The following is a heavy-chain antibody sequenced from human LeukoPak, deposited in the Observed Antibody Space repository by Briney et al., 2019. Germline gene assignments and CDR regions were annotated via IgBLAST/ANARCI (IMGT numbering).Heavy chain of an antibody. J-gene: IGHJ4*02. V-gene: IGHV4-59*01. Sequence: SETLSLTCTVSGGSISGDSWSWIRQPQGKGLEWIGYIHYSGNTRENPPLKSRVTISVDTSRNQFSLRLSSVTAADTAIYFCARISLGGSSNYFDYWGQGTLVTVSS. D-gene: IGHD2-15*01. CDR1: GGSISGDS. CDR2: IHYSGNT. CDR3: ARISLGGSSNYFDY.